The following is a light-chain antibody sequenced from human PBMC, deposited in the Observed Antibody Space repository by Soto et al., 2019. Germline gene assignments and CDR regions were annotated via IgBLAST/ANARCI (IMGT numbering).Light chain of an antibody. V-gene: IGKV1-39*01. CDR3: QQSYSTTWT. J-gene: IGKJ1*01. CDR1: QGISTY. CDR2: AAS. Sequence: DIQMTQSPSSXSESAGDRVTITCRASQGISTYLNWYQQKPGKAPKLLIYAASSLQSGVPSRFSGSGSETDFTLTVSSLQPEDVATYSCQQSYSTTWTFGQGTKVDIK.